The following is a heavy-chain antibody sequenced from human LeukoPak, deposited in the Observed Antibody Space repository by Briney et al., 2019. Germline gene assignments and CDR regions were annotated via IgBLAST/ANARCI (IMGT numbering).Heavy chain of an antibody. J-gene: IGHJ4*02. V-gene: IGHV1-2*02. Sequence: ASVKVSCKASGYTFTGYYMHWVRQAPGQGLEWMGWINPNSGGTNYAQKFQGRVTMTEDTSTDTAYMELSSLRSEDTAVYYCATGSRISSGWYNFDYWGQGTLVTVSS. CDR1: GYTFTGYY. D-gene: IGHD6-19*01. CDR2: INPNSGGT. CDR3: ATGSRISSGWYNFDY.